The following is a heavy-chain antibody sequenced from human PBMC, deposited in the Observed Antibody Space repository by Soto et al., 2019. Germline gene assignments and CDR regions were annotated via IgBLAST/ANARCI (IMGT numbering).Heavy chain of an antibody. Sequence: SETLSLXCTVSGGSISSGGYYWSWIRQHPGNGLEWIGYIYYSGSTYYNPSLKSRVTISVDTSKNQFFLKLSAVAAADTAVYYCASSIAAAGTVYYYGMDVWGQGTTVTVSS. D-gene: IGHD6-13*01. V-gene: IGHV4-31*03. J-gene: IGHJ6*02. CDR3: ASSIAAAGTVYYYGMDV. CDR1: GGSISSGGYY. CDR2: IYYSGST.